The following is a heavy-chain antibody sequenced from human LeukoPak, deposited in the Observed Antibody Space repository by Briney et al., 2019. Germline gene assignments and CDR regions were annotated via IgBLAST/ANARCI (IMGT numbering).Heavy chain of an antibody. Sequence: GGSLRLSCAASGFTFSIYWMQWVRQAPGKGLVWVSRVNGDGTTTNYADAVKGRFTISRDNAKNTLYLQMNSLRAEDTAVYYCARGYSSSSEGDYFHYWGQRTLVTVSS. CDR1: GFTFSIYW. J-gene: IGHJ4*02. V-gene: IGHV3-74*01. D-gene: IGHD6-6*01. CDR2: VNGDGTTT. CDR3: ARGYSSSSEGDYFHY.